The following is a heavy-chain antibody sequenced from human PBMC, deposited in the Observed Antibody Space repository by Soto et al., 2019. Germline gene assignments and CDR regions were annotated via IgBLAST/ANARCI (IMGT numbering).Heavy chain of an antibody. Sequence: QVQLVQSGAEVKKPGSAVRVSCKASRTSFSSYTISWMQQAPRQGLEWMGRIIPILGETNSAQKFQGRVTLTADKSTNTAYMQLNSLRLEDTAVYYCARGLGGRMDDWGQGTTVTVSS. CDR1: RTSFSSYT. CDR2: IIPILGET. CDR3: ARGLGGRMDD. V-gene: IGHV1-69*08. D-gene: IGHD3-16*01. J-gene: IGHJ6*02.